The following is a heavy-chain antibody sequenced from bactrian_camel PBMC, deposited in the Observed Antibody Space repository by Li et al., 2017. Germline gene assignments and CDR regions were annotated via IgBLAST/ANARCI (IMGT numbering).Heavy chain of an antibody. J-gene: IGHJ4*01. Sequence: QVQLVESGGGSVQAGGSPRLSCVASGYTSKSAFMGWFRQAPGKDREAVAAVGTDDGRTYYADSAKGRFTVSQDNGKNTLSLQMTALKPEDTAMYYCASAAYHSNWARLEKRYYSYWGQGTQVTVS. V-gene: IGHV3S28*01. CDR3: ASAAYHSNWARLEKRYYSY. D-gene: IGHD6*01. CDR1: GYTSKSAF. CDR2: VGTDDGRT.